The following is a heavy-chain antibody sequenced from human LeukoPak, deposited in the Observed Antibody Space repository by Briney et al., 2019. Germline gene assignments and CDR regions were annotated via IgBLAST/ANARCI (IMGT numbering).Heavy chain of an antibody. CDR3: ARQTGSGLFILP. J-gene: IGHJ4*02. Sequence: PSETLSLTCTVSGVSISSSNSYWGWIRQPPGKGLEWIGSIYYSGNTYYNASLKSQVSISIDTSENQFSLRLTSETAADTAVYYCARQTGSGLFILPGGQGTLVTVSS. CDR1: GVSISSSNSY. D-gene: IGHD3/OR15-3a*01. V-gene: IGHV4-39*01. CDR2: IYYSGNT.